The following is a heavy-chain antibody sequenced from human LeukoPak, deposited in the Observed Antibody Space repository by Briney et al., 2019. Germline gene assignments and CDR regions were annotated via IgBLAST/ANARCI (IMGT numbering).Heavy chain of an antibody. CDR1: GFSLSTSGMC. D-gene: IGHD2-2*01. CDR3: ARVLGYCSSTSCRYYYYYYMDV. J-gene: IGHJ6*03. CDR2: IDWDDDK. Sequence: SGPTLVNPTQTLTLTCTFSGFSLSTSGMCVSWIRRPPGKALEWLARIDWDDDKYYSTSLKTRLTISKDTSDNQVVLTMTNMDPVDTATYYCARVLGYCSSTSCRYYYYYYMDVWGKGTTVTVSS. V-gene: IGHV2-70*11.